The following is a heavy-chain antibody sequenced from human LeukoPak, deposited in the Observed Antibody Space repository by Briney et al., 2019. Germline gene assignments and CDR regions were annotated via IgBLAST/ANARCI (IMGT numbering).Heavy chain of an antibody. CDR1: GYSISSGYH. CDR2: INHSGNT. CDR3: ARDPGGSSGWYFDY. D-gene: IGHD6-19*01. Sequence: SETLSLTCAVSGYSISSGYHWGWIRQSPGKGLDWIGSINHSGNTYYNPSLKGRVTISLDTSKNQFSLKLSSVTAADTAVYYCARDPGGSSGWYFDYWGQGTLVTVSS. J-gene: IGHJ4*02. V-gene: IGHV4-38-2*02.